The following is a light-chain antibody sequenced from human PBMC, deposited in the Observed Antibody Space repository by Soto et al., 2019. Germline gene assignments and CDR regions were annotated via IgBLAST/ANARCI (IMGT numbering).Light chain of an antibody. CDR3: SSYTSSSTYV. V-gene: IGLV2-14*01. J-gene: IGLJ1*01. CDR2: DVS. Sequence: QSALTQPASVSGSPGQSIATSCTGASSDVGGYNYVSWYQQHPGKAPRLMIYDVSNRPSGVSDRFSGSKSGNTASLTISGLQAEDEAEYYCSSYTSSSTYVFGTGTKVTVL. CDR1: SSDVGGYNY.